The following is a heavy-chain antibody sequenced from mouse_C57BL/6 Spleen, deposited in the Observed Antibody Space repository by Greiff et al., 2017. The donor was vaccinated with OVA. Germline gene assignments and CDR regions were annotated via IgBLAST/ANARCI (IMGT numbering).Heavy chain of an antibody. D-gene: IGHD2-4*01. Sequence: EVKLMESGGGLVKPGGSLKLSCAASGFTFSSYAMSWVRQTPEKRLEWVATISDGGSYTYYPDNVKGRFTISRDNAKNNLYLQMSHLKSEDTTMYYCAREDYDDGYYDDYWGQGTTLTVSS. CDR3: AREDYDDGYYDDY. CDR2: ISDGGSYT. V-gene: IGHV5-4*01. J-gene: IGHJ2*01. CDR1: GFTFSSYA.